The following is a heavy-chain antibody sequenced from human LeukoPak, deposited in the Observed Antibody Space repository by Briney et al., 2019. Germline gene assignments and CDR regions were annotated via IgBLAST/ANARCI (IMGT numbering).Heavy chain of an antibody. CDR2: ISYDGSNK. Sequence: PGRSLRLSCAASGFTFSSYAMHWVRQAPGKGLEWVAVISYDGSNKYYADSVKGRFTISRDNAKNSLYLQVISLRAEDTAVYYCARGPSIAARYDAFDIWGQGTMVTVSS. V-gene: IGHV3-30-3*01. J-gene: IGHJ3*02. D-gene: IGHD6-6*01. CDR1: GFTFSSYA. CDR3: ARGPSIAARYDAFDI.